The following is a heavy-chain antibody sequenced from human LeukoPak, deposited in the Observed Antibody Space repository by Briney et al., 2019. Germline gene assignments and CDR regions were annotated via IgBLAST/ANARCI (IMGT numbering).Heavy chain of an antibody. CDR1: GGTFSSYA. CDR3: AKARRTCLSTSANQGGGYYYGMDV. CDR2: IIPIFGTA. Sequence: SVKVSCTASGGTFSSYAISWVRQAPGQGLEWMGGIIPIFGTANYAQKFQGRVTITAAESTSTAYMEQSSLRSEDTAVYYCAKARRTCLSTSANQGGGYYYGMDVWGKGTTVTVSS. V-gene: IGHV1-69*13. D-gene: IGHD2-2*01. J-gene: IGHJ6*04.